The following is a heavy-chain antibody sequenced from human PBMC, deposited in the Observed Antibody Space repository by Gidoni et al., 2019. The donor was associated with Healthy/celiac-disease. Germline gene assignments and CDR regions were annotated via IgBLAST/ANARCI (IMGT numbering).Heavy chain of an antibody. Sequence: EVQLLESGGGLVQPGGSLRLSCAASGFTFSSYAMSWVRQAPGKGLEWVSAISGSGGSTYYADSVKGRFTISRDNSKNTLYLQMNSLRAEDTAVYYCAKGYSSGWYGDQGYFDYWGQGTLVTVSS. V-gene: IGHV3-23*01. D-gene: IGHD6-19*01. CDR2: ISGSGGST. CDR3: AKGYSSGWYGDQGYFDY. CDR1: GFTFSSYA. J-gene: IGHJ4*02.